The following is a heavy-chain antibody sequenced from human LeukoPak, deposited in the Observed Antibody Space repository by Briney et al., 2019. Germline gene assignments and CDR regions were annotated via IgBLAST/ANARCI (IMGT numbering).Heavy chain of an antibody. D-gene: IGHD3-22*01. J-gene: IGHJ4*02. CDR2: MNPNTDNT. CDR1: GYTFASYD. Sequence: ASVKVSCKASGYTFASYDINWVRQATGQGLEWMGWMNPNTDNTGYAQKFQGRVTMTRNTSISTAYMELSSLRSDDTAVYYCARGEGGAVVSHWGQGTLVTVSS. CDR3: ARGEGGAVVSH. V-gene: IGHV1-8*01.